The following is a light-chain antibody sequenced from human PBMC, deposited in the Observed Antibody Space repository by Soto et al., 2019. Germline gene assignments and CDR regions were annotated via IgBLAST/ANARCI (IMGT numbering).Light chain of an antibody. J-gene: IGKJ2*01. CDR2: DGS. V-gene: IGKV1-33*01. Sequence: DIQLTQSPSPLSASVGDRVTIACQASQDISNDGNWYQQKPGKAPKLLISDGSHLETGAPSRFSGSGSGTEFTLTITSLQPDDVATYYCQQFDNVPYTFGRGTKLEIK. CDR3: QQFDNVPYT. CDR1: QDISND.